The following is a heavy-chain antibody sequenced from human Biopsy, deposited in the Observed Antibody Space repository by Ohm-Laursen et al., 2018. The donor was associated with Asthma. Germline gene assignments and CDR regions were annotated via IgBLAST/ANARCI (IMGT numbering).Heavy chain of an antibody. V-gene: IGHV3-23*01. D-gene: IGHD2/OR15-2a*01. CDR2: ISGDAQRT. Sequence: SLRLSCSASGFAVSRDYMFWVRQAPGKGLEWVSGISGDAQRTYYEDSVKGRFTISRDNSKDTIYLQLNSLRAEDTAVYYCAKDCKSLYVQYFFEYWGQGTLVTVSS. J-gene: IGHJ4*02. CDR1: GFAVSRDY. CDR3: AKDCKSLYVQYFFEY.